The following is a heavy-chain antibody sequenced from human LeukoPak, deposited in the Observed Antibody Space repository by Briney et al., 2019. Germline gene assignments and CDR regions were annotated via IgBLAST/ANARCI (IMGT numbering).Heavy chain of an antibody. J-gene: IGHJ4*02. CDR2: MNPDGSAT. CDR3: ARTLVEVPGHSDLFDF. Sequence: PGGSLRLSCGASGFSFSNFWMSWFRQAAGKGLERVANMNPDGSATYYLDSVKGRFTISRDNAKTSVYLQMNSLRPDDTAVYYCARTLVEVPGHSDLFDFWGQGTLVTVSS. D-gene: IGHD2-2*01. V-gene: IGHV3-7*01. CDR1: GFSFSNFW.